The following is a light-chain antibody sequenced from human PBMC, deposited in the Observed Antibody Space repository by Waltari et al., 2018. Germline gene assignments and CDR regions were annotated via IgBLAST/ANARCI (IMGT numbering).Light chain of an antibody. J-gene: IGKJ1*01. CDR3: MQARQTPWT. CDR2: LGS. V-gene: IGKV2-28*01. CDR1: QRLLHSNGYTF. Sequence: DIVMTQSPLSLPVTPGEPASISCRSSQRLLHSNGYTFLDWYLQKPGQSPQLLIYLGSNRASGVPYRFSGSGSGTDFTLKISRVEAEDVGVYYCMQARQTPWTFGQGTKVEIK.